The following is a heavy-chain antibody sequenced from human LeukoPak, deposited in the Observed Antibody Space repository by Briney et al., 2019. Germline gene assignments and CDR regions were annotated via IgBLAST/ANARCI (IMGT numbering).Heavy chain of an antibody. V-gene: IGHV1-24*01. D-gene: IGHD3-10*01. J-gene: IGHJ6*02. CDR1: GYTLNDLA. CDR2: FDPDVGET. Sequence: ASVKVSCKVSGYTLNDLAMHWVRQAPGEGLEWMGGFDPDVGETIYAQKFQGRVTMTEDTSADTAYMELSGLKSEDTAVYYCATAPLWLADHLVGAHDGMDVWGQGTTVTVSS. CDR3: ATAPLWLADHLVGAHDGMDV.